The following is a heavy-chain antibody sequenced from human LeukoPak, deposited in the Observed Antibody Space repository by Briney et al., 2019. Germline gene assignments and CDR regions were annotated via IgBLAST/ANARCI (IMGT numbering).Heavy chain of an antibody. CDR3: ARVLYDYVWGSYRYLYAFDI. J-gene: IGHJ3*02. CDR1: GFTFSDYY. CDR2: ISSSGSTI. D-gene: IGHD3-16*02. Sequence: GGSLRLSCAASGFTFSDYYMSWIHQAPGKGLEWVSYISSSGSTIYYADSVKGRFTISRDNAKNSLYLQMNSLRAEDTAVYYCARVLYDYVWGSYRYLYAFDIWGQGTMVPVSS. V-gene: IGHV3-11*04.